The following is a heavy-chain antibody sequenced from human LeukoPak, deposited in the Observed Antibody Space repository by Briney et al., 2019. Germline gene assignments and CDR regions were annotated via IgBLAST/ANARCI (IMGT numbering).Heavy chain of an antibody. Sequence: GTSVKVSCKASGFTFTSSAMQWVRQARGQRLEWIGWIVVGSGNTNYAQKFQERVTITRDMSTSTAYMELSSLRSEDTAVYYCAAARIVVVSVGAFDIWGQGTMVTVSS. CDR3: AAARIVVVSVGAFDI. J-gene: IGHJ3*02. CDR2: IVVGSGNT. CDR1: GFTFTSSA. V-gene: IGHV1-58*02. D-gene: IGHD2-15*01.